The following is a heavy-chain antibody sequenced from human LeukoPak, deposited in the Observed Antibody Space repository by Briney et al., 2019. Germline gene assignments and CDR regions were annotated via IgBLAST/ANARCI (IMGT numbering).Heavy chain of an antibody. Sequence: GGSLRLSCAASGFTFSSYSMNWVRQAPGKGLEWVSSISSSSSYIYYADSVKGRFTISRDNAKNSLYLQMNSLRAEDTAVYYCARHYYDSSGYAYFDYWGQGTLVTVSS. D-gene: IGHD3-22*01. CDR3: ARHYYDSSGYAYFDY. CDR1: GFTFSSYS. CDR2: ISSSSSYI. V-gene: IGHV3-21*01. J-gene: IGHJ4*02.